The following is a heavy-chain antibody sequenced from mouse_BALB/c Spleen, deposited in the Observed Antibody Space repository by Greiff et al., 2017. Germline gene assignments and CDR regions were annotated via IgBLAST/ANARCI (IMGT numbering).Heavy chain of an antibody. CDR2: IDPYNGGT. CDR1: GYSFTDYN. Sequence: VQLKQSGPELVKPGASVKVSCKASGYSFTDYNMYWVKQSHGKSLEWIGYIDPYNGGTSYNQKFKGKATLTVDKSSSTAFMQLSSLTSEDTAVYYCNAAPYYRYDGYFDVWGAGTTVTVSS. V-gene: IGHV1S135*01. J-gene: IGHJ1*01. CDR3: NAAPYYRYDGYFDV. D-gene: IGHD2-14*01.